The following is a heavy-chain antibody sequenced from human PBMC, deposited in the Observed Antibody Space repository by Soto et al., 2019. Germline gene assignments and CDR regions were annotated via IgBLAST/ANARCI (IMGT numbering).Heavy chain of an antibody. Sequence: QVQLVQSGAEVKKPGASVKVSCKASGYTFTSYDINWVRQATGQGLEWMGWMNPNSGNTGYAQKFQGRVTMTRNTTRRTDYEELSSRRAEATAEYYSAGEGGSADYYYYYGMGVWGQGTTVTVSS. D-gene: IGHD3-10*01. V-gene: IGHV1-8*01. CDR1: GYTFTSYD. CDR2: MNPNSGNT. CDR3: AGEGGSADYYYYYGMGV. J-gene: IGHJ6*02.